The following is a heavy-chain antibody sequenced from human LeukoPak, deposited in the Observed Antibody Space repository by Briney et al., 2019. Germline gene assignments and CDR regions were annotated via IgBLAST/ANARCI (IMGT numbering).Heavy chain of an antibody. D-gene: IGHD1-20*01. CDR2: ISYDGSNK. Sequence: GRSLRLSCAASGFTFSGYAMHWVRQAPGKGLEWVAVISYDGSNKYYADSVKGRFTISRDNSKNTLYLQMNSLRAEDTAVYYCARDLGAVITGTTGYFDYWGQGTLVTVSS. CDR3: ARDLGAVITGTTGYFDY. J-gene: IGHJ4*02. CDR1: GFTFSGYA. V-gene: IGHV3-30-3*01.